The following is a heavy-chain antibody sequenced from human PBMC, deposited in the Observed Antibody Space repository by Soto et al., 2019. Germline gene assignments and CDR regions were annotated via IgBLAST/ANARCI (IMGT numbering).Heavy chain of an antibody. J-gene: IGHJ4*02. D-gene: IGHD6-19*01. CDR3: ARDPPGYSSGWYFDY. CDR2: ISYDGSNK. V-gene: IGHV3-30-3*01. Sequence: GGSLILSCAASGFTFSSYAMHWVRQAPGKGLEWVAVISYDGSNKYYADSVKGRFTISRDNSKNTLYLQMNSLRAEDTAVYYCARDPPGYSSGWYFDYWGQGTLVTVSS. CDR1: GFTFSSYA.